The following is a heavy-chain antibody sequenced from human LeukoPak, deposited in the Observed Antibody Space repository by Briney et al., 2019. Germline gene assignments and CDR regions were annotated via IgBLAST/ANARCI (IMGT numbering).Heavy chain of an antibody. Sequence: ASVKVSCKASRYTFTSYYMHWVRQAPGQGLEWMGIINPSGGSTSYAQKFQGRVTMTRDTSTSTVYMELSSLRSEDTAVYYCARARYPYDSSGYYYNWGQGTLVTVSS. V-gene: IGHV1-46*01. CDR1: RYTFTSYY. D-gene: IGHD3-22*01. CDR3: ARARYPYDSSGYYYN. CDR2: INPSGGST. J-gene: IGHJ4*02.